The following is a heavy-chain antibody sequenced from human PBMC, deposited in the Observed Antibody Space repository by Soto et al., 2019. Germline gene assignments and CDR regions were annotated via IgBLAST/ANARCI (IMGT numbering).Heavy chain of an antibody. CDR3: ARWGKYYDDTGYYWGDS. CDR1: GGSISSDNYY. J-gene: IGHJ4*02. V-gene: IGHV4-39*01. Sequence: QLQLQESGPGLVKPSETLSLTCTVSGGSISSDNYYWAWIRQPPGKGLEWSGSIHYRGITYYNPSLRSRVASSVDMSKNQFSLRLVSVTAADTAVYYCARWGKYYDDTGYYWGDSWGQGTLVTVSS. D-gene: IGHD3-22*01. CDR2: IHYRGIT.